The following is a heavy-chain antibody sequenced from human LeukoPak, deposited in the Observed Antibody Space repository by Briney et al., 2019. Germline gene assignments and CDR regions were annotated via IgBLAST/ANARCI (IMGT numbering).Heavy chain of an antibody. D-gene: IGHD5-24*01. CDR2: IHYSGRI. CDR1: GGAFSGYY. Sequence: KPSETLSLTCAVYGGAFSGYYWTWIRQPPGKGPEWIGEIHYSGRINYNPSLKSRVTISADTSNNHFSLKMNSVTAADTAVYYCSRGTDAYKCGNSWGQGTLVTVS. V-gene: IGHV4-34*01. J-gene: IGHJ4*02. CDR3: SRGTDAYKCGNS.